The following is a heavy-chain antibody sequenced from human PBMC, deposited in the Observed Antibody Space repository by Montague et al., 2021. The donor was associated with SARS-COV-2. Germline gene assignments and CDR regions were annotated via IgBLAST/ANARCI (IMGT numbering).Heavy chain of an antibody. V-gene: IGHV4-39*01. CDR1: GGSINNSRYF. J-gene: IGHJ3*02. D-gene: IGHD3-10*01. CDR3: ARLESTRGVIIRGAFHI. Sequence: SETLSLTCSVSGGSINNSRYFWAWIRQPPGKGLEWIGTIYYSGSSYYNPSLKSRVTISVDTSKDQFSLKLNSVTATDTAVYYCARLESTRGVIIRGAFHIWGQGTKVTVAS. CDR2: IYYSGSS.